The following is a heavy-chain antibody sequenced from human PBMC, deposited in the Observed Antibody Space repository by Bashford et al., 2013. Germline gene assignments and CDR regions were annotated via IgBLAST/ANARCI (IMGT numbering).Heavy chain of an antibody. V-gene: IGHV4-59*01. J-gene: IGHJ4*02. CDR3: ARKEGTH. Sequence: SETLSLICTVSGVSITSDFWSWIRQTPGKGLEWIGYIYSSGSTSYSPSLRSRVTMSVDTSKNQFSLKLSSVTAADTAVYYCARKEGTHWGQGILVTVSS. CDR2: IYSSGST. D-gene: IGHD1-1*01. CDR1: GVSITSDF.